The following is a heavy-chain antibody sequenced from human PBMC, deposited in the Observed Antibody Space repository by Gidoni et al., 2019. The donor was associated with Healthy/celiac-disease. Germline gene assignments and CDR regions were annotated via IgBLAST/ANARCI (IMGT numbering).Heavy chain of an antibody. CDR2: ISYDGSNK. Sequence: QVQLVESGGGVVQPGRSLRLSCAPSGFTFSSYAMHWVRQAPGKGLEWVAVISYDGSNKYYADSVKGRFTISRDNSKNTLYLQMNSLRAEDTAVYYCARDMGDGTTPFDYWGQGTLVTVSS. CDR1: GFTFSSYA. V-gene: IGHV3-30-3*01. D-gene: IGHD1-1*01. CDR3: ARDMGDGTTPFDY. J-gene: IGHJ4*02.